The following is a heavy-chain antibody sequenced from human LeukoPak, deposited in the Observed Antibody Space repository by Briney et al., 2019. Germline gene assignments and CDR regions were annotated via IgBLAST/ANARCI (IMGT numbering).Heavy chain of an antibody. Sequence: ASVKVSCKTSGYTFTACYIHWVRQAPGQGLEWMGWINPNSGGTNYAQKFQGRVTMTRDTSISTAYMELSRLRSDDTAVYYCVGGSRINMRPDIYFDYWGQGTLVTVSS. CDR2: INPNSGGT. V-gene: IGHV1-2*02. CDR3: VGGSRINMRPDIYFDY. J-gene: IGHJ4*02. D-gene: IGHD3-22*01. CDR1: GYTFTACY.